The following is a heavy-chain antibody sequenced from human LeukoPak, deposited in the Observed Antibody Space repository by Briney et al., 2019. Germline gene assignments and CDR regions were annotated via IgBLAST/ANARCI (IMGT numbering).Heavy chain of an antibody. CDR3: ARDADGPGSLIDY. J-gene: IGHJ4*02. CDR1: GFTFSTYW. D-gene: IGHD2-8*01. CDR2: TSSDGSIT. V-gene: IGHV3-74*01. Sequence: GGSLRLSCAVSGFTFSTYWMQWVRQAPGEGLVWVSRTSSDGSITTYADSVKGRFTISRDNGKNTLYLQMNSLRAEDTAVYYCARDADGPGSLIDYWGQGTLVTVSS.